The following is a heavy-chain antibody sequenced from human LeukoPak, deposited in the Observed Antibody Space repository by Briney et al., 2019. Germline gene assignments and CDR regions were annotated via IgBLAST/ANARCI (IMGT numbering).Heavy chain of an antibody. V-gene: IGHV3-15*01. CDR1: GFTFASHA. CDR2: IKSKTDGGTT. D-gene: IGHD6-19*01. Sequence: GGSLRLSCAASGFTFASHAMGWVRQAPGKGLEWVGRIKSKTDGGTTDYAAPVKGRFTISRDDSKNTLYLQMNSLKTEDTAVYYCTTVWEQWLVEGDYFDYWGQGTLVTVSS. CDR3: TTVWEQWLVEGDYFDY. J-gene: IGHJ4*02.